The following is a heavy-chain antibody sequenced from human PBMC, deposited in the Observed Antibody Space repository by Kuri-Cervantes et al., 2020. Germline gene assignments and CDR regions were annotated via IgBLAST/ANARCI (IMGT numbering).Heavy chain of an antibody. CDR2: ISWNSGSI. D-gene: IGHD1-1*01. Sequence: GGSLRLSCAASGFTFDDYAMHWVRQAPGKGLEWVSGISWNSGSIGYADSLKGRFTISRDSAKNSLYLQMNSLRAEDTAVYYCARCGSERCGYFQHWGQGTLVTVSS. V-gene: IGHV3-9*01. CDR1: GFTFDDYA. CDR3: ARCGSERCGYFQH. J-gene: IGHJ1*01.